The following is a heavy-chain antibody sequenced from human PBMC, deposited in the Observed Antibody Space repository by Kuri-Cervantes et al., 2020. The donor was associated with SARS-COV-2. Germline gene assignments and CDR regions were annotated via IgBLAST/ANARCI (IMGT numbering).Heavy chain of an antibody. D-gene: IGHD6-19*01. CDR2: FDPEDGET. CDR3: ASLSGWSNYYYYYGMDV. J-gene: IGHJ6*02. CDR1: GYTLTEFS. V-gene: IGHV1-24*01. Sequence: ASVKVSCKVSGYTLTEFSIHWARQAPGKGLEWMGGFDPEDGETIYAQKLEGRVTMTEDTSTDTAYMELSSLRSEDTAVYYCASLSGWSNYYYYYGMDVWGQGTTVTVSS.